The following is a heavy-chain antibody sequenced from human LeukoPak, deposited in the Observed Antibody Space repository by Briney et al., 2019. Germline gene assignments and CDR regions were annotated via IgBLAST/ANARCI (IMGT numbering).Heavy chain of an antibody. Sequence: PSETLSLTCAVSGGSISSSNWWSWVRQPPGKGLEWIGEIYHSGSTNYNPSLKSRVTISVDKSKNQFSLKLSSVTAADTAVYYCARVRGAYGDYLYYFDYWGQGTLVTVSS. V-gene: IGHV4-4*02. D-gene: IGHD4-17*01. CDR1: GGSISSSNW. CDR3: ARVRGAYGDYLYYFDY. J-gene: IGHJ4*02. CDR2: IYHSGST.